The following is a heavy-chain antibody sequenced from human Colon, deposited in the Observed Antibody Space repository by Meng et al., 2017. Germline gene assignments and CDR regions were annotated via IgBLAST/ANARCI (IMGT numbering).Heavy chain of an antibody. CDR3: ARGWYSYGLDV. CDR2: IYNTGST. CDR1: GGSMSTYH. J-gene: IGHJ6*02. V-gene: IGHV4-4*07. Sequence: GSLRLSCTVSGGSMSTYHWSWIRQSAGKGLEWLGRIYNTGSTTYNPSLGGRVTMSVDTSKNQVSLRLTSLTAADTAVYYCARGWYSYGLDVWGQGTTVTVSS. D-gene: IGHD6-19*01.